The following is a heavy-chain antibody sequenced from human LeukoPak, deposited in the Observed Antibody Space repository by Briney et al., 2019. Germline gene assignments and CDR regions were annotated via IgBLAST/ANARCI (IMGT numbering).Heavy chain of an antibody. J-gene: IGHJ4*02. D-gene: IGHD3-10*01. CDR2: IYHSGST. Sequence: NPSETLSLTCTVSGYSISSGYYWGWIRQPPGKGLEWIGSIYHSGSTYYNPSLKSRVTISVDTSKNQFSLKLSSVTAADTAVYYCATGITMVRGDRYYFDYWGQGTLVTVSS. CDR3: ATGITMVRGDRYYFDY. CDR1: GYSISSGYY. V-gene: IGHV4-38-2*02.